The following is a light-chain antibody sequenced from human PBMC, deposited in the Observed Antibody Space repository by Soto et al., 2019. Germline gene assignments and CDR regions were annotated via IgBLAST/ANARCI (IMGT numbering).Light chain of an antibody. J-gene: IGLJ1*01. CDR3: AAWDDSLSGPEV. CDR2: RNN. CDR1: SSNIGSNY. Sequence: QSVLTQPPSASGTPGQRVTISCSGSSSNIGSNYVYWYQQLPGTAPKLLIYRNNQRPSGVPDRFSGSKSGTSASLAISGRRSEDEADYYCAAWDDSLSGPEVFGTGTKLTVL. V-gene: IGLV1-47*01.